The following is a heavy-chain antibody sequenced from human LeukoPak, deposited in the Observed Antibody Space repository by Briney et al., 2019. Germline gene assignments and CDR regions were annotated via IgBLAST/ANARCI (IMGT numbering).Heavy chain of an antibody. CDR1: GFTFSTYW. Sequence: GGSLRLSCTASGFTFSTYWMHWVRQAPGKGLVWVSLINSDGSYTDFADSVKGRFTISRDNAQSTLYLQMNSLRVEDTAVYYCATELRESGASSRNPLDIWGQGTVVCV. CDR2: INSDGSYT. V-gene: IGHV3-74*01. CDR3: ATELRESGASSRNPLDI. D-gene: IGHD2-15*01. J-gene: IGHJ3*02.